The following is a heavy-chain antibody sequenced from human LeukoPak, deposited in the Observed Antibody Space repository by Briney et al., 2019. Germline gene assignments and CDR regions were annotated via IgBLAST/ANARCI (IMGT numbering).Heavy chain of an antibody. CDR3: AREGIAVAGAFDY. CDR2: IKQDGSER. J-gene: IGHJ4*02. D-gene: IGHD6-19*01. Sequence: GGSLRLSCAASGFTFSSYWMSWVRQAPGKGLERVANIKQDGSERYYVDSVKGRFTISRDNAKNSLYLQMNSLRAEDTAVYYCAREGIAVAGAFDYWGQGTLVTVSS. V-gene: IGHV3-7*01. CDR1: GFTFSSYW.